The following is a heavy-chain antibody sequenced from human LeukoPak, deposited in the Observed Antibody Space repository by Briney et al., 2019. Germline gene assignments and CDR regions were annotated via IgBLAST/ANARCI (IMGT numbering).Heavy chain of an antibody. D-gene: IGHD3-10*01. CDR3: ARGGSFVEY. CDR1: GFTFSNYE. J-gene: IGHJ4*02. CDR2: ISSGGSTV. V-gene: IGHV3-48*03. Sequence: PGGSLRLSCAAYGFTFSNYEMHWVRRAPGKGLEWVSYISSGGSTVYYADSVKGRFTVSRDNAKNSLYLQVSSLRAEDTAVYYCARGGSFVEYWGQGTLVTVSS.